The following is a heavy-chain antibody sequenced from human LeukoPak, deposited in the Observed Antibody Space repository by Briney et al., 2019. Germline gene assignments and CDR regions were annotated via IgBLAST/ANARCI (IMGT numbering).Heavy chain of an antibody. Sequence: SETLSLTCAVSGYSISSGYYWGWIRQPPGKGLEWIGSIYHSGSTYYNPSLKSRVTISVDTPKNQFSLKLSSVTAADTAVYYCARHGRITIFPDYWGQGTLVTVSS. CDR3: ARHGRITIFPDY. J-gene: IGHJ4*02. D-gene: IGHD3-3*01. CDR1: GYSISSGYY. CDR2: IYHSGST. V-gene: IGHV4-38-2*01.